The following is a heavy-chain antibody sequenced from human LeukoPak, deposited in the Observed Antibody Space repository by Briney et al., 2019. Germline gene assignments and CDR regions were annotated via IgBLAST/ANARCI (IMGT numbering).Heavy chain of an antibody. CDR1: GFTFSSYG. CDR2: IRYDGSNK. V-gene: IGHV3-30*02. Sequence: GGSLRLSCAASGFTFSSYGMHWVRQAQGKRLEWVAFIRYDGSNKYYADSVKGRFTISRDNSKNTLYLQMNSLRAEDTAVYYCAKEDSTHPGYWGQGTLVTVSS. CDR3: AKEDSTHPGY. J-gene: IGHJ4*02. D-gene: IGHD6-13*01.